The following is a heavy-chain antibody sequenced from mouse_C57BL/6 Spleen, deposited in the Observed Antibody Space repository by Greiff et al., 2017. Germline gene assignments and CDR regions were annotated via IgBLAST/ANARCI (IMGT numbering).Heavy chain of an antibody. D-gene: IGHD1-1*01. J-gene: IGHJ1*03. CDR3: TTRDYGSSPYWYFDV. CDR1: GFNIKDYY. V-gene: IGHV14-1*01. CDR2: IDPEDGDT. Sequence: VQLQQSGAELVRPGASVKLSCTASGFNIKDYYMHWVKQRPEQGLEWIGRIDPEDGDTEYAPKFQGKATMTAATSSNPAYLQLSSLTSEDTAVYYCTTRDYGSSPYWYFDVWGTGTTVTVAS.